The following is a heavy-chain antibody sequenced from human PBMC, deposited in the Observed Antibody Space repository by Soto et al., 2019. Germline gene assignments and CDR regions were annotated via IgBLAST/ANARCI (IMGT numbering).Heavy chain of an antibody. CDR2: IIPIFGTA. Sequence: SVKVSCKASGGTFSSYAISWVRQAPGQGLEWMGGIIPIFGTANYAQKFQGRVTITADESTSTAYMELSSLRSEDTAVYYCAHSPGTIFGVVINKFDYWGQGTLVTVSS. D-gene: IGHD3-3*01. V-gene: IGHV1-69*13. CDR3: AHSPGTIFGVVINKFDY. CDR1: GGTFSSYA. J-gene: IGHJ4*02.